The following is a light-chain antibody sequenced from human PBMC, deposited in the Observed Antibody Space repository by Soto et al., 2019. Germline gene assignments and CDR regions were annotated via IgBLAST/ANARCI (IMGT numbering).Light chain of an antibody. CDR3: SSSKSSSTYV. J-gene: IGLJ1*01. V-gene: IGLV2-14*01. CDR2: DVS. Sequence: QSALTQPASVSGSPGQSITISCTGTSSDVGGYNYVSWYQQHPGKAPKLMIYDVSNRPSGVSNRFSGSKSGNTASLTISGRQDADEDAYYCSSSKSSSTYVFGTGTKVTVL. CDR1: SSDVGGYNY.